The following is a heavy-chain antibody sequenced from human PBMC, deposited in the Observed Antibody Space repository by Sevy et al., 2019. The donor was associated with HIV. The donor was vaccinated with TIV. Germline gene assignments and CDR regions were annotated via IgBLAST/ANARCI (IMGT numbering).Heavy chain of an antibody. V-gene: IGHV1-18*04. Sequence: ASVKVSCKASGYTFTSYGISWVRQAPGQGLEWMGWISAYNGNTNYAQKLQGRVTMTTDTSTSTAYMELRSLRSDDTAGYYCARSAYCSGGSCYSYIDYWGQGTLVTVSS. D-gene: IGHD2-15*01. J-gene: IGHJ4*02. CDR2: ISAYNGNT. CDR3: ARSAYCSGGSCYSYIDY. CDR1: GYTFTSYG.